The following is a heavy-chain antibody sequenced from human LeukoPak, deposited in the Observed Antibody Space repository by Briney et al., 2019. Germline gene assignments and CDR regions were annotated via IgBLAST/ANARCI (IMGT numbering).Heavy chain of an antibody. J-gene: IGHJ4*02. D-gene: IGHD6-19*01. CDR3: ATDFGSGWYVGY. Sequence: GASVKVSCKVSGYTLTELSMHWVRQAPGKGLEWMGGFDPEDGETIYAQKFQGRITMTEDTSTDTAYMELSSLRSEDTAVYYCATDFGSGWYVGYWGQGTLVTVSS. V-gene: IGHV1-24*01. CDR1: GYTLTELS. CDR2: FDPEDGET.